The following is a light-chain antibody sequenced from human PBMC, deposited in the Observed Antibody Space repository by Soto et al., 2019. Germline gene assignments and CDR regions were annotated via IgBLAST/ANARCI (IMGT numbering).Light chain of an antibody. CDR1: QSVSSSF. Sequence: EIVLTQSPGTLSLSPGERATLSCRASQSVSSSFLAGYQQKPGQAPMLLIYGASSRATGIPDRFSGSGSGTDFTLTISRLEPEDVAVYYCQQYCSSPLSFGGGTKVEIK. J-gene: IGKJ4*01. V-gene: IGKV3-20*01. CDR3: QQYCSSPLS. CDR2: GAS.